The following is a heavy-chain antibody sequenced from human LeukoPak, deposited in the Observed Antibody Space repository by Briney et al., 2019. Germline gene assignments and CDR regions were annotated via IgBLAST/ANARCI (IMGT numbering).Heavy chain of an antibody. D-gene: IGHD1-26*01. CDR2: ISSSSSHM. V-gene: IGHV3-21*01. CDR1: GFTFNSYT. J-gene: IGHJ1*01. CDR3: VRDSGSSYGYYFLH. Sequence: GAFLRLSCAASGFTFNSYTMYWVRQAPGKGLEWVSSISSSSSHMFYADSVKGRFSISRDNAKNSLYLQMNSVRAEDTAVYYCVRDSGSSYGYYFLHWGQGTLVTVSS.